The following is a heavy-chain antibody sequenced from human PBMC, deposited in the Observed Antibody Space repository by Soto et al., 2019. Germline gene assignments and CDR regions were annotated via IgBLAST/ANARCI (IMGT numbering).Heavy chain of an antibody. V-gene: IGHV3-7*04. Sequence: GGSLRLSCEASGFTYSDYSMSWVRQAPGKGLEWVANIKQDGSEKYYVDSAKGRFTISRDNAKNSLYLQMNSLRAEDTAVYYCARIRFSYGFDLWGQGTMVTVSS. CDR1: GFTYSDYS. CDR2: IKQDGSEK. CDR3: ARIRFSYGFDL. D-gene: IGHD3-3*01. J-gene: IGHJ3*01.